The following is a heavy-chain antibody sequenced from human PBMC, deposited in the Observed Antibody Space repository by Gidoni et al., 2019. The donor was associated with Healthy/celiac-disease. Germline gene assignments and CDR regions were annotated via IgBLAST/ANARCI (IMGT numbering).Heavy chain of an antibody. J-gene: IGHJ3*02. D-gene: IGHD2-2*01. Sequence: EVQLVESGGGLVQPGRSLSLSCAASGFTFDDSARHWVRQAPGKGLEWCSGISWNSGSIGYADSVKGRFTISRDNAKNSLYLQMNSLRAEDTALYYCASGGHIVVVPAAPNAFDIWGQGTMVTVSS. CDR3: ASGGHIVVVPAAPNAFDI. CDR1: GFTFDDSA. CDR2: ISWNSGSI. V-gene: IGHV3-9*01.